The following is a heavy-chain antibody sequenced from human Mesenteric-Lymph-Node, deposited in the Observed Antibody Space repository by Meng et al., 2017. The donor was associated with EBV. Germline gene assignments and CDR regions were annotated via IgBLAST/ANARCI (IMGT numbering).Heavy chain of an antibody. Sequence: QERLVQSGAEVKKPGASVRVSCKTSGHIFTDYYIHWVRQGPGRGLEWMGRIRPNSGATHYAQTFEDRVTMTRDTSISTVYMELSRLRSDDTAIYFCAWDGVDPVAAFWGQGTLVTASS. J-gene: IGHJ4*02. CDR3: AWDGVDPVAAF. V-gene: IGHV1-2*06. CDR2: IRPNSGAT. CDR1: GHIFTDYY. D-gene: IGHD6-19*01.